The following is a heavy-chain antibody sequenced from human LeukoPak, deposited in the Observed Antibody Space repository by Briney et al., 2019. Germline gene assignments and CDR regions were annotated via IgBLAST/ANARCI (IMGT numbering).Heavy chain of an antibody. V-gene: IGHV4-39*01. CDR2: VDDKGGS. D-gene: IGHD4-11*01. Sequence: NPSETLSLTCTISGGSFNSRNYFWAWIRQPPGKGLEWIGLVDDKGGSHYNPSLKSRVTISVDTSNDQFSLMLTAVTAADTAVFYCARLRDYGNLFFYFYMDVWGRGTTVTVSS. CDR1: GGSFNSRNYF. CDR3: ARLRDYGNLFFYFYMDV. J-gene: IGHJ6*03.